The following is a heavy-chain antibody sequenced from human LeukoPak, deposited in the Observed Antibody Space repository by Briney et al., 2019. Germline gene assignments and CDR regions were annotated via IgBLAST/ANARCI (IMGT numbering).Heavy chain of an antibody. V-gene: IGHV4-59*06. CDR3: ARLGAYCSSTSCYRFDY. Sequence: SETLSLTCTVSGGSISSYYWSWIRQPPGKGLEWIGYIYYSGSTYYNPSLKSRVIISVDTSKNQFSLKLSSVTAADTAVYYCARLGAYCSSTSCYRFDYWGQGTLVTVSS. J-gene: IGHJ4*02. CDR1: GGSISSYY. CDR2: IYYSGST. D-gene: IGHD2-2*01.